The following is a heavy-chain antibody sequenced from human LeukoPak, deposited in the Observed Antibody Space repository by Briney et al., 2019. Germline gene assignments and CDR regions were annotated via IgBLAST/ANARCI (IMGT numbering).Heavy chain of an antibody. D-gene: IGHD3-16*01. CDR1: GGSISTYF. CDR3: AREDGGARPLDY. Sequence: PSETLSLTCTVSGGSISTYFWTWIRQPAGNGLEWIGRIHASGATNYNPSLKSRVTISVDTSKNQFSLNVTSLTAADTAVYYCAREDGGARPLDYWGQGTLVTVSS. CDR2: IHASGAT. J-gene: IGHJ4*02. V-gene: IGHV4-4*07.